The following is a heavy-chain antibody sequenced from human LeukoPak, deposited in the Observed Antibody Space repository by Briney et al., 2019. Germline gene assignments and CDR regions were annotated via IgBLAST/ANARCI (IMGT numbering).Heavy chain of an antibody. V-gene: IGHV4-59*08. J-gene: IGHJ6*02. CDR1: GDSISSHY. Sequence: PSETLSLTCTVSGDSISSHYWSWIRQPPGKRLEWIAYISYSGNTKYNPSLKSRVTISLDTSKNQFSLKVISVTAADTAIYYCARHSSEYRSAMDVWGQGTTVIVSS. CDR3: ARHSSEYRSAMDV. D-gene: IGHD5-18*01. CDR2: ISYSGNT.